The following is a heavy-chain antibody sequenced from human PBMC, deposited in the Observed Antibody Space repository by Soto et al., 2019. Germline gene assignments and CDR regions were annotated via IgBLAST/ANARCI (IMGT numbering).Heavy chain of an antibody. Sequence: ASVKVSCKASGGTFSSYAISWVRQAPGQGLEWMGGIIPIFGTANYAQKFQGRVTITADESTSTAYMELSSLRSEDTAVYYCARDRPCSSTSCYTFTWFDPLGQGTLVTVSS. V-gene: IGHV1-69*13. J-gene: IGHJ5*02. CDR2: IIPIFGTA. CDR3: ARDRPCSSTSCYTFTWFDP. CDR1: GGTFSSYA. D-gene: IGHD2-2*02.